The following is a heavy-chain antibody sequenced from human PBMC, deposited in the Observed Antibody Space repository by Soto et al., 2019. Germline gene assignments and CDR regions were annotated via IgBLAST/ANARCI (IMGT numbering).Heavy chain of an antibody. V-gene: IGHV1-24*01. CDR2: FDPEDGET. CDR3: ATNPLRAAEQAMVEREC. Sequence: GSVNVSCKVSGYTLTELSMHWVRQAPGKGLEWMGGFDPEDGETIYAQKFQGRVTMTEDTSTDTAYMELSSLRSEDTAVYYCATNPLRAAEQAMVERECWGHGNLVSVST. D-gene: IGHD5-18*01. CDR1: GYTLTELS. J-gene: IGHJ4*01.